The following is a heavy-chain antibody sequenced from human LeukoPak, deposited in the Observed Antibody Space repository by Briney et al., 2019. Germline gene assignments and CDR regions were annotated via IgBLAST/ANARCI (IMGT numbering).Heavy chain of an antibody. CDR3: YHV. D-gene: IGHD3-3*01. CDR2: ISWNSNSL. J-gene: IGHJ3*01. CDR1: GFTFSSFG. V-gene: IGHV3-9*01. Sequence: GGSLRLSCAASGFTFSSFGMSWVRQAPGKGLEWVSVISWNSNSLAYAGSVKGRFTVSRDNAKNSLYLQMNCLTGSASAPTPQYHV.